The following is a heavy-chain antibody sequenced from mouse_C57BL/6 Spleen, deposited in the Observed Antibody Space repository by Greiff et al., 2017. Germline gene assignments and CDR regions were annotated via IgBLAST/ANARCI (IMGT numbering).Heavy chain of an antibody. J-gene: IGHJ2*01. V-gene: IGHV1-80*01. Sequence: QVQLQQSGAELVKPGASVKISCKASGYAFSSYWMNWVKQRPGKGLEWIGQIYPGDGDTNYNGKFKGKATLTADKSSSTAYMLLSSLTSEDSAVYCCARSGYYGSSDYWGQGTTLTVSS. D-gene: IGHD1-1*01. CDR3: ARSGYYGSSDY. CDR1: GYAFSSYW. CDR2: IYPGDGDT.